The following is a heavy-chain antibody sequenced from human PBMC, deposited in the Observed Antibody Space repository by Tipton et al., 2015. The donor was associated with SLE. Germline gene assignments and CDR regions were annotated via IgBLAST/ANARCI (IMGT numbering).Heavy chain of an antibody. D-gene: IGHD3-3*01. CDR3: ARDLRGSYYDFWSGSYTPYYFDY. J-gene: IGHJ4*02. V-gene: IGHV3-21*01. Sequence: SLRLSCAASGFTFSSYTMNWVRQAPGKGLEWVSSISGDSSYKFYADSLKGRFTISRDNAKDSLYLQMNSLRAEDTAVYYCARDLRGSYYDFWSGSYTPYYFDYWGQGTLVTVSS. CDR1: GFTFSSYT. CDR2: ISGDSSYK.